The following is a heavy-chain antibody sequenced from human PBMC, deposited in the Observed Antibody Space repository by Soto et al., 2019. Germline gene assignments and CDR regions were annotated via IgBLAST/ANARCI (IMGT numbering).Heavy chain of an antibody. D-gene: IGHD3-22*01. CDR3: ATDRLDYYDSSVDY. V-gene: IGHV1-24*01. CDR2: FDPEDGET. CDR1: GYTLTELS. J-gene: IGHJ4*02. Sequence: ASVKVSCKVSGYTLTELSMHWVRQAPGKGLEWKGSFDPEDGETIYAQKYQGRVTMTEDTSTDTAYMELSSLRFEDTSVYYCATDRLDYYDSSVDYWGQGTLVTVSS.